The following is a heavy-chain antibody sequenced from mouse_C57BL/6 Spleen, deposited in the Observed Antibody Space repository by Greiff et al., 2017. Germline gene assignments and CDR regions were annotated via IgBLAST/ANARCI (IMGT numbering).Heavy chain of an antibody. CDR3: AREDGYDWYFDV. J-gene: IGHJ1*03. CDR1: GFTFSDYG. Sequence: EVKVVESGGGLVKPGGSLKLSCAASGFTFSDYGMHWVRQAPEKGLEWVAYISSGSSTIYYADTVKGRFTISRDNAKNTLFLQRTSLRSEDTAMYYCAREDGYDWYFDVWGTGTTVTVSS. D-gene: IGHD2-2*01. V-gene: IGHV5-17*01. CDR2: ISSGSSTI.